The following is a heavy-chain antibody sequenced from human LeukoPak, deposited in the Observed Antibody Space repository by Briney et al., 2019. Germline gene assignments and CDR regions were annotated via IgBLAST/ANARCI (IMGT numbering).Heavy chain of an antibody. V-gene: IGHV3-66*04. CDR2: TYSGGST. CDR3: ARRTHGSGSC. CDR1: GFTVSSDH. D-gene: IGHD6-19*01. Sequence: GGSLRLSCAASGFTVSSDHMSWVRQAPGKRLEWVSVTYSGGSTYYADSVKGRFSISRDNSKNTLYLQMHSLRAEDTAVYYCARRTHGSGSCWGQGTLVTVSS. J-gene: IGHJ4*02.